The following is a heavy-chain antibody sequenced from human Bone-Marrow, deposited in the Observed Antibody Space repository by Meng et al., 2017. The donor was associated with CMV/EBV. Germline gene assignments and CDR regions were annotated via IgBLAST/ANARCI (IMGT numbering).Heavy chain of an antibody. V-gene: IGHV1-2*02. CDR3: ASAHCSSTSCLIYY. CDR2: INPNSGGT. J-gene: IGHJ4*02. D-gene: IGHD2-2*01. CDR1: RYTFTGYY. Sequence: QVQVWEAGAEVKKPGASVKGPCKASRYTFTGYYMHWVRQAPGQGLEWMGWINPNSGGTNYAQKFQRRVTMTRDTSISTAYMKLSRLRSDDTAVYYCASAHCSSTSCLIYYWGQGTLVTVSS.